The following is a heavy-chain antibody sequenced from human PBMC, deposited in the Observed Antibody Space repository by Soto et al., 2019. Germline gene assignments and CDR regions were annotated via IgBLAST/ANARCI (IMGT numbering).Heavy chain of an antibody. CDR1: GFTFSSFG. V-gene: IGHV3-30*03. CDR2: ISHDGSKK. J-gene: IGHJ6*02. CDR3: ARVRALDYYYGMDV. Sequence: GGSLRLSCAVSGFTFSSFGMHWVRQAPGKGLEWVAVISHDGSKKYHADSVKGRFTISRDNSKNTLYLQMNSLRIEDTALYYCARVRALDYYYGMDVWGQGTTVTVSS.